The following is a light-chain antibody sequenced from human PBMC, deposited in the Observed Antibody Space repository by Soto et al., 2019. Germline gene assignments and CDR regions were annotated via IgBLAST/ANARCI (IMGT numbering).Light chain of an antibody. CDR1: QRVTTRY. Sequence: DIVLTQSPGTLSLSPGERATLSCRASQRVTTRYLAWYQQKPGQAPRLLMYGASNRATGIPDRFSGSGSGTDFTLTLTRLEPEDFAVYYCQQYDSLPRTFGQGTKVEIK. CDR2: GAS. CDR3: QQYDSLPRT. V-gene: IGKV3-20*01. J-gene: IGKJ1*01.